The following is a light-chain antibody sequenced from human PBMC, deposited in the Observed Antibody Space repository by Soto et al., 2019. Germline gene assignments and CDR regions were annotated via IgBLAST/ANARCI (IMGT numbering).Light chain of an antibody. CDR2: DNN. J-gene: IGLJ3*02. CDR3: AAWGGGLSGWV. Sequence: QSVLTQPPSASATPGQRVTISCSGSSSDIGSNTVNWYQQLPGTAPKLLIYDNNQRPSGVPDRSSGSKSGTSASLAISGLQSEDEAHYYCAAWGGGLSGWVFGGGTKVTVL. CDR1: SSDIGSNT. V-gene: IGLV1-44*01.